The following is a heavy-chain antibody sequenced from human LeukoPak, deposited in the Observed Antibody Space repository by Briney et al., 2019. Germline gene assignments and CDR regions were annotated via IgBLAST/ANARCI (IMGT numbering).Heavy chain of an antibody. Sequence: GGSLRLSCAASGFTFSSYAMSWVRQAPGKGLEWVSSISDSGGSTYFADSVKGRFTISGDNSKNTLYLQMNSLRAEDTAVYYCAKDTTTVPSGFDYWGQGILVTVSS. D-gene: IGHD4-17*01. V-gene: IGHV3-23*01. CDR2: ISDSGGST. CDR3: AKDTTTVPSGFDY. J-gene: IGHJ4*02. CDR1: GFTFSSYA.